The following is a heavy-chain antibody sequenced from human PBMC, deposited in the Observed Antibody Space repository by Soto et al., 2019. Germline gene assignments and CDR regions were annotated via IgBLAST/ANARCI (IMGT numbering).Heavy chain of an antibody. CDR3: ARDLTTTRADYYYYGMDV. D-gene: IGHD1-1*01. CDR2: TSYDGSNK. J-gene: IGHJ6*02. CDR1: GFTFSSFA. V-gene: IGHV3-30-3*01. Sequence: QVQLVESGGGVVQPERSLRLPCAASGFTFSSFAMHWVRQAPGKGLERVAVTSYDGSNKYYADSVKGRFSISRDSSKNTLYLQMNSLRAEDTAVYYCARDLTTTRADYYYYGMDVWGQGTTVTVSS.